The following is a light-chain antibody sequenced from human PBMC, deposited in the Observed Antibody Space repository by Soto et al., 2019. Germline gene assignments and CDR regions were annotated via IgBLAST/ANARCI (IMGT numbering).Light chain of an antibody. CDR3: QQYDNFPPYT. CDR1: RDISVY. Sequence: DIQMTQSPSSLSASVGDRVTITCQASRDISVYLNWYQQKPGKPPKLLVFDVSNLQTGVPSRFSGSGSGTHFTFTISSLQPEDIATYYCQQYDNFPPYTFGQGTRLEIK. J-gene: IGKJ2*01. CDR2: DVS. V-gene: IGKV1-33*01.